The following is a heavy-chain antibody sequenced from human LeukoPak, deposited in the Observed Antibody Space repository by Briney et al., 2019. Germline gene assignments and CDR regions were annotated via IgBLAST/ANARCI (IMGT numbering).Heavy chain of an antibody. Sequence: GGSLRLSCAASGFTFDDYAMHWVRQAPGKGLEWVSGISWNSGIIAYADSVKGRFTISRGNAKNSLYLQMSSLRAEDTALYYCAKGLTVANEPYYFDYWGQGTLVTVSS. CDR2: ISWNSGII. CDR3: AKGLTVANEPYYFDY. J-gene: IGHJ4*02. V-gene: IGHV3-9*01. D-gene: IGHD5-12*01. CDR1: GFTFDDYA.